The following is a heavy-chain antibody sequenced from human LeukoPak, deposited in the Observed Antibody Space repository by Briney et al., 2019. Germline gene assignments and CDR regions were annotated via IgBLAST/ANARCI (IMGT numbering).Heavy chain of an antibody. CDR2: IYDSGSP. D-gene: IGHD2-21*02. Sequence: SETLSLTCTVSGDSIGSYFWNWIRQSPGKGLEWIGYIYDSGSPNYNPSLMSRVTISVDTSKNQFSLKLSSVTAADTAVYYCARLTDKYYFDYWGQGTLVTVSS. CDR1: GDSIGSYF. V-gene: IGHV4-59*01. J-gene: IGHJ4*02. CDR3: ARLTDKYYFDY.